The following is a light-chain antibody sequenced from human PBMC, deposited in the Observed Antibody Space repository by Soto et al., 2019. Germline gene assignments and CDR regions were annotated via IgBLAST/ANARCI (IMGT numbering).Light chain of an antibody. Sequence: EIVMTQSPATLSVSPGERATLSCRASQSVSSSYLAWYQQKPGQTPRLLIYGASTRPTGIPARFSGSGSGADFTLTISSLQSEDFAVYYCQQYNNWPWTFGQGTKVDIK. J-gene: IGKJ1*01. V-gene: IGKV3D-15*01. CDR1: QSVSSSY. CDR2: GAS. CDR3: QQYNNWPWT.